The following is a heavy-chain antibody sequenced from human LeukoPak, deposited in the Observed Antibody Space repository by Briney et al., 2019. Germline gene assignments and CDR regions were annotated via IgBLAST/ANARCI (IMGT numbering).Heavy chain of an antibody. CDR2: ISSNGGST. CDR3: AKLAALDAFDI. V-gene: IGHV3-64*01. D-gene: IGHD2-15*01. Sequence: GGSLRLSCAASGFTFSSYAMHWVRQAPGKGLEYVSAISSNGGSTYYANSVKGRFTISRDNSKNTLYLQMGSLRAEDMAVYYCAKLAALDAFDIWGQGTMVTVSS. J-gene: IGHJ3*02. CDR1: GFTFSSYA.